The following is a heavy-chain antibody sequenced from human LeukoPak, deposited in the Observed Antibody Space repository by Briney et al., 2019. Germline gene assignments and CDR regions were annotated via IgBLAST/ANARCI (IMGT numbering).Heavy chain of an antibody. Sequence: PGGSLRLSCAASGFTFSSYAMSWVRQAPGKGLEGVSAISGSGGSTYYADSVKGRFTISRDNSKNTLYLQMNSLRAEDTAVYYCAKSGYYASGSYGPDYWGLGTRVTVSS. CDR1: GFTFSSYA. CDR2: ISGSGGST. J-gene: IGHJ4*02. CDR3: AKSGYYASGSYGPDY. V-gene: IGHV3-23*01. D-gene: IGHD3-10*01.